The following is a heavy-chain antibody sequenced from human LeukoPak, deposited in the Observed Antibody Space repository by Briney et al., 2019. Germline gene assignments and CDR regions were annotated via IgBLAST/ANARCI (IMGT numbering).Heavy chain of an antibody. V-gene: IGHV5-51*01. CDR3: GTPVYSATPY. D-gene: IGHD2-2*01. J-gene: IGHJ4*02. Sequence: GESLKISWKLSGDHFSTQWIGGVRQMPGKGLEWMGVIWPGDSKTKYRPSFRGQVTISVDKSISTAYLQWGSLKASDTAMYYCGTPVYSATPYWGQGTLVTVSS. CDR2: IWPGDSKT. CDR1: GDHFSTQW.